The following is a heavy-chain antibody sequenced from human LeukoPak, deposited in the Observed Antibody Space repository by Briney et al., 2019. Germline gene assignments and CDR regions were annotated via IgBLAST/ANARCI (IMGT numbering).Heavy chain of an antibody. Sequence: SETLSLTCAVYGGSITGYYWSWIRQTPGRGLEWVGEIHYTGATSYNPSLKSRATISTDASKNQFSLRLSSVTAADTAVYYCARGSILTGYCFDFWGQGALVTVSS. V-gene: IGHV4-34*01. D-gene: IGHD3-9*01. CDR2: IHYTGAT. J-gene: IGHJ4*02. CDR1: GGSITGYY. CDR3: ARGSILTGYCFDF.